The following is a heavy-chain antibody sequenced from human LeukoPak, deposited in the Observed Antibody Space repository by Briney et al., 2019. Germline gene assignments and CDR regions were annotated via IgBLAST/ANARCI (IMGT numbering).Heavy chain of an antibody. Sequence: PGRSLRLSCAASGFTFSNYGMHWVRQAPGKGLEWVAIIWFDGNNKYYADSMKGRFTISRDNSKNTLYLQMNNLRAEDTAVYYCARGSSIGWYPYLDCWGQGTLVTVSS. CDR1: GFTFSNYG. J-gene: IGHJ4*02. D-gene: IGHD6-19*01. CDR2: IWFDGNNK. CDR3: ARGSSIGWYPYLDC. V-gene: IGHV3-33*01.